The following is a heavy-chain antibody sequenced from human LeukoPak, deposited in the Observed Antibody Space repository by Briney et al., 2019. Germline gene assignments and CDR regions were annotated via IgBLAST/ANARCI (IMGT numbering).Heavy chain of an antibody. CDR2: INHSGST. CDR1: GGSISSGDYY. V-gene: IGHV4-30-4*03. Sequence: SETLSLTCTVSGGSISSGDYYWSWIRQPPGKGLEWIGEINHSGSTNYNPSLKSRVTISVDTSKNQFSLKLSSVTAADTAVYYCMNSSGWEGYAFDIWGQGTMVTVSS. J-gene: IGHJ3*02. D-gene: IGHD6-19*01. CDR3: MNSSGWEGYAFDI.